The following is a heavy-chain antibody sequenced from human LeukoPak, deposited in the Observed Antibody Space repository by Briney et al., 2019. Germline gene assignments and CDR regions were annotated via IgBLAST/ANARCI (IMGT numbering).Heavy chain of an antibody. CDR3: ARDNAYMFDY. D-gene: IGHD2-2*01. V-gene: IGHV3-74*01. Sequence: GGSLRLSCAASGFTFSDAWMTWARQAPGKGLMWVSHINTDGTTTTYADSVRGRFTVSRDNAKNTLYLEMSRLRAEDTAVHFCARDNAYMFDYWGQGTQVAVSS. CDR2: INTDGTTT. J-gene: IGHJ4*02. CDR1: GFTFSDAW.